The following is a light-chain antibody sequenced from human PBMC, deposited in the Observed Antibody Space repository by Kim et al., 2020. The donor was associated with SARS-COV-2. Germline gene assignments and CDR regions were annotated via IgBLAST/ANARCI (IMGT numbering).Light chain of an antibody. CDR3: QVWDSSSDHRV. CDR2: YDS. V-gene: IGLV3-21*04. Sequence: SYELTQPPSVSVAPGKTARITCGGNNIGSKSVHWYQQKPGRAPVLVIYYDSDRPSGIPERFSGSNSGNMATLTISRVEAGDEADYYCQVWDSSSDHRVFG. CDR1: NIGSKS. J-gene: IGLJ3*02.